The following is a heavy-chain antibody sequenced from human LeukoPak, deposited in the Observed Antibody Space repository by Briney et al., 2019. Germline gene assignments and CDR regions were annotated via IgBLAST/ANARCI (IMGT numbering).Heavy chain of an antibody. V-gene: IGHV1-2*02. CDR2: INPNSGGT. J-gene: IGHJ4*02. D-gene: IGHD3-22*01. CDR3: ARGGPIYDSSGYYLEVDY. Sequence: GASVKVSCKASGYTFTSYGISWVRQAPGQGLEWMGWINPNSGGTNYAQKFQGRVTMTRDTSISTAYMELSRLRSDDTAVYYCARGGPIYDSSGYYLEVDYWGQGTLVTVSS. CDR1: GYTFTSYG.